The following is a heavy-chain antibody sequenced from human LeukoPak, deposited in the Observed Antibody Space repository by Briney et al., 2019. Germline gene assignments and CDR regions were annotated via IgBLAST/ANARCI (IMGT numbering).Heavy chain of an antibody. CDR3: ARHYYYDNSGRFDP. J-gene: IGHJ5*02. D-gene: IGHD3-22*01. Sequence: SETLSLTCTVSGGSISSSSYYWGWIRQPPGKGLEWIGSIYYSGSTYYNPSLKSRVTISVDTSKNQFSLKLSSVTAADTAVYYCARHYYYDNSGRFDPWGQGTLVTVSS. CDR2: IYYSGST. CDR1: GGSISSSSYY. V-gene: IGHV4-39*01.